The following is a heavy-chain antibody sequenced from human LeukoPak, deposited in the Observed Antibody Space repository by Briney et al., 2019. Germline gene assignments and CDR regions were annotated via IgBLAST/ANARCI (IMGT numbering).Heavy chain of an antibody. CDR3: AKDRLGYCSSTTCYGFDY. Sequence: GSSVKVSCKASGGTFSSYAISWVRQAPGQGLGWMGGIIPIFGTANYAQKFQGRDTITADESTSTAYMELSSLRSEDTAVYYCAKDRLGYCSSTTCYGFDYWGQGTLVTVSS. J-gene: IGHJ4*02. V-gene: IGHV1-69*01. CDR1: GGTFSSYA. D-gene: IGHD2-2*01. CDR2: IIPIFGTA.